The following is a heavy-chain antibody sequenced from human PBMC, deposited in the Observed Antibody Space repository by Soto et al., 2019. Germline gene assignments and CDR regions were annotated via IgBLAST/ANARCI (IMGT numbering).Heavy chain of an antibody. Sequence: GGSLRLSCASSGFTFSTYTMNWVRQAPGKGLEWVSSINGRSNYKYYTDSVKGRFTVSSDNAKNSLYLQMNRLRADDTAVYYCWREDGIVGGTSAFDYVGLGTLVNVSS. J-gene: IGHJ4*02. CDR2: INGRSNYK. CDR1: GFTFSTYT. D-gene: IGHD1-26*01. CDR3: WREDGIVGGTSAFDY. V-gene: IGHV3-21*01.